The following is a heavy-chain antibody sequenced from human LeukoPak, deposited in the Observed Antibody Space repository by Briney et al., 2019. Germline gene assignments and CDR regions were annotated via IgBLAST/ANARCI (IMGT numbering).Heavy chain of an antibody. Sequence: GGSLRLSCAASGFTFSSYSMNWVRQAPGKGLEWVAVISYDGSNKYYADSVKGRFTISRDNSKNTLYLQMNSLRAEDTAVYYCARVDGYWGQGTLVTVSS. CDR2: ISYDGSNK. D-gene: IGHD3-9*01. CDR1: GFTFSSYS. CDR3: ARVDGY. J-gene: IGHJ4*02. V-gene: IGHV3-30*03.